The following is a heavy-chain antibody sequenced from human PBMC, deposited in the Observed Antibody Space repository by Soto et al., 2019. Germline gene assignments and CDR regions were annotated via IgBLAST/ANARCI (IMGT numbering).Heavy chain of an antibody. Sequence: QVHLVQSGAEVKKPGSSVKVSCKASGGTFSTYGFTWVRQAPGQGLEWMGGIIPIFGTAHYAQKFQGRVTITADEPTSTAYMELSSLRSEDTAVYYCARALEKYYYDSSGYYSAYWGQGTLVTVSS. V-gene: IGHV1-69*12. J-gene: IGHJ4*02. CDR2: IIPIFGTA. CDR3: ARALEKYYYDSSGYYSAY. D-gene: IGHD3-22*01. CDR1: GGTFSTYG.